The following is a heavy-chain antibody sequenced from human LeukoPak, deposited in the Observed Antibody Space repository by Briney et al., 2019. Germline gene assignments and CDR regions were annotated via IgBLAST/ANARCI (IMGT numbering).Heavy chain of an antibody. CDR1: GGSISSSNYY. Sequence: SETLSLTCTVSGGSISSSNYYWGWIRQPPGKGLECIGSIYYSGSTYYNPSLKSRVTISVDTSENQFSLKQSSVTAADTAVYYCARESGGIDYWGQGTLVTVSS. D-gene: IGHD1-26*01. CDR3: ARESGGIDY. V-gene: IGHV4-39*02. CDR2: IYYSGST. J-gene: IGHJ4*02.